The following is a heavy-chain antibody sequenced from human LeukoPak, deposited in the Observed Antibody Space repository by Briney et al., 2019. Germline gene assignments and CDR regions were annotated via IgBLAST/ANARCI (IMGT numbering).Heavy chain of an antibody. CDR3: ARRRRSNWAFDS. CDR2: IYYSGST. J-gene: IGHJ4*02. V-gene: IGHV4-59*08. Sequence: PSETLSLTCTVSGGSVDGYYWSWIRQPPGKELEWIGNIYYSGSTNYNPSLKSRVTISGDTSRNHLSLSLSSVTAADTAVYYCARRRRSNWAFDSWGRGTLVTVSS. CDR1: GGSVDGYY. D-gene: IGHD1-1*01.